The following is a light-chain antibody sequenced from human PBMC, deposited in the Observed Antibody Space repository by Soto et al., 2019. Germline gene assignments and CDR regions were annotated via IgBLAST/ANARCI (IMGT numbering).Light chain of an antibody. CDR3: QHFVDSLTWT. Sequence: EIVMTQSPGTLSVFPWERATLSCRASQSISGNLVWYQQKPGQAPRLLIYGASTRATGIPARFSGGGSGTDFTLTISRLEPEDFAVYYCQHFVDSLTWTLGQGTKVDIK. CDR2: GAS. CDR1: QSISGN. V-gene: IGKV3-15*01. J-gene: IGKJ1*01.